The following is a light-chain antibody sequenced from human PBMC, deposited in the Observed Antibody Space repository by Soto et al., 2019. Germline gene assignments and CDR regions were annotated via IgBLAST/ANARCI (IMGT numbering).Light chain of an antibody. CDR2: DTS. V-gene: IGKV3-15*01. CDR1: QSVSIK. Sequence: EIVMTQSPATLSVSPGERATLSCRASQSVSIKLAWYQQKHGEAPTLLIYDTSTRAAGIPARFSGSGCGREFTLTISSLQYEDFAVDYCQQYNNWPPITFGQGTRVEIK. CDR3: QQYNNWPPIT. J-gene: IGKJ5*01.